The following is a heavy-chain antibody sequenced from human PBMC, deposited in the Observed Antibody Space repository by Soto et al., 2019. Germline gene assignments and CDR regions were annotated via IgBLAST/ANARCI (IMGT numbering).Heavy chain of an antibody. V-gene: IGHV1-46*01. Sequence: ASVKVSCKASGYTFTSYYMHWVRQAPGQGLEWMGIINPSGGSTSYAQKFQGRVTMTRDTSTSTVYMELSSLRSEDTAVYYCARDEGSSGYYPYYFDYWGQGTLVTVSS. D-gene: IGHD3-22*01. CDR1: GYTFTSYY. CDR2: INPSGGST. CDR3: ARDEGSSGYYPYYFDY. J-gene: IGHJ4*02.